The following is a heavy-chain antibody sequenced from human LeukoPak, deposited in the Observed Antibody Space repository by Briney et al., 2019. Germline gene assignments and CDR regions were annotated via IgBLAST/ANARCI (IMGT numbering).Heavy chain of an antibody. Sequence: GGSLRLSCVVSGFTFSLYDMLWVRQAPGKGLEWVACLSNGENKIYYADSVKGRFAISRDNSKNTLYLQMNSLRTEDTAVYYCAKEIGEAHSSIWGRYAFDIWGQGTVVTVSS. V-gene: IGHV3-30*18. D-gene: IGHD6-13*01. J-gene: IGHJ3*02. CDR2: LSNGENKI. CDR1: GFTFSLYD. CDR3: AKEIGEAHSSIWGRYAFDI.